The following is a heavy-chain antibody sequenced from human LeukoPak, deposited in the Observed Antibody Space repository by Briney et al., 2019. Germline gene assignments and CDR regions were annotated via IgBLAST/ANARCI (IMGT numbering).Heavy chain of an antibody. V-gene: IGHV3-21*01. CDR2: ISSSSSYI. D-gene: IGHD5-12*01. CDR1: GFTFRSYS. Sequence: GGSLRLSCAASGFTFRSYSMNWVRQAPGKGREGVSSISSSSSYIYYADSVKGRFTISRDNAKNSLYLQMNSLGAEDTAVYYCARIKSVVAPPDYWGQGTLVTVSS. CDR3: ARIKSVVAPPDY. J-gene: IGHJ4*02.